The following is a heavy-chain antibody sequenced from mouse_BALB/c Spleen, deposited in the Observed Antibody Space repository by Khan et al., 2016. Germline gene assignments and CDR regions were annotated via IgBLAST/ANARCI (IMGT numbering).Heavy chain of an antibody. Sequence: ELQLQESGPEVVKPGASVKISCKASGYSFTGYFMNWVKQNHGKSLEWIGRINPYNGDTFYSQNFRGKATLTVDRSSNTAHMELRSLASEDSAVYYCTRGGGYYGRDAMDYWGQGTSVTVSS. V-gene: IGHV1-20*02. D-gene: IGHD1-1*01. CDR1: GYSFTGYF. CDR2: INPYNGDT. CDR3: TRGGGYYGRDAMDY. J-gene: IGHJ4*01.